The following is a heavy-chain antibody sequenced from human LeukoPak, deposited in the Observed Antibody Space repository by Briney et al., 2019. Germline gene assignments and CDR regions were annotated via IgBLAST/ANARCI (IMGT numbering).Heavy chain of an antibody. J-gene: IGHJ4*02. CDR1: GYSFTSYW. D-gene: IGHD2-15*01. V-gene: IGHV5-51*01. CDR2: IYPGDSDT. Sequence: GESLKISCKGSGYSFTSYWIGWVRQMLGKGLEWMGIIYPGDSDTRYSPSFQGQVTISADKSISTAYLQWSSLKASDTAMYYCARGYCSGGSCNPIEYWGQGTLVTVSS. CDR3: ARGYCSGGSCNPIEY.